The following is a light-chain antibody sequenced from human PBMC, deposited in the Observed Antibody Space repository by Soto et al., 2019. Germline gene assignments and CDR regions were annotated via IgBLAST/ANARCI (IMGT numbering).Light chain of an antibody. J-gene: IGKJ3*01. V-gene: IGKV3-20*01. Sequence: EIVLTQSPGTLSLSPGERATLSCTSSPSVSSTYLAWFQQKSGQAPRLLIYAASTRATGVPDRFSGSGSGPDFTLTISRLEPEDSAVYYCQQYGDSITFGPWTKVNV. CDR2: AAS. CDR1: PSVSSTY. CDR3: QQYGDSIT.